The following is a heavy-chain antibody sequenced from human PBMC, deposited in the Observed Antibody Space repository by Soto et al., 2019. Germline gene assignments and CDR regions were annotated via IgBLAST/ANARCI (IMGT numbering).Heavy chain of an antibody. D-gene: IGHD2-2*01. J-gene: IGHJ6*02. CDR1: GGTFSSYA. Sequence: QVQLVQSGAEVKKPGSSVKVSCKASGGTFSSYAISWVRQAPGQGLEWMGGIIPIFGTANYAQKFQGRVTITADESTSTAYMELSSMRAEDTAGYYCANDDGEIVVVPAAPLYGMDVWGQGTTGTVSS. CDR3: ANDDGEIVVVPAAPLYGMDV. V-gene: IGHV1-69*12. CDR2: IIPIFGTA.